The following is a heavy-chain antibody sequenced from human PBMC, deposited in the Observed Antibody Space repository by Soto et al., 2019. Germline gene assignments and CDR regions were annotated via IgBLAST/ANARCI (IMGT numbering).Heavy chain of an antibody. Sequence: SETLSLTCTVSGASVSSGYWSWIRQSPGKGLEWIGFMYFGGSFNDNPSLTSRATISVDTSKNQFSLKLTSVTAADTAVYYCASLKLGYSTFDPWGQGTLVTVSS. V-gene: IGHV4-59*02. CDR2: MYFGGSF. CDR1: GASVSSGY. CDR3: ASLKLGYSTFDP. D-gene: IGHD5-18*01. J-gene: IGHJ5*02.